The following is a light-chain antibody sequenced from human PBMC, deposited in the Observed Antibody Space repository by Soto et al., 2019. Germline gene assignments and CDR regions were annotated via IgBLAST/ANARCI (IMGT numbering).Light chain of an antibody. CDR1: QDISSW. Sequence: DIQMTQSPSSVSASVRDRITITCRASQDISSWLAWYQQKPGRAPKLLIYGASSLQSGVPSRFSGSGSGTDFTLTISSLQSEDFATYYCQQVTSFPRSFGQGTKVDIK. CDR3: QQVTSFPRS. CDR2: GAS. V-gene: IGKV1-12*01. J-gene: IGKJ1*01.